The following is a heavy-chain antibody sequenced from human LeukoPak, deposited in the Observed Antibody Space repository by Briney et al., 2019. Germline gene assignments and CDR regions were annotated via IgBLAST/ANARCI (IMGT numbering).Heavy chain of an antibody. CDR2: IRNKANGGTT. J-gene: IGHJ3*02. Sequence: GGSLRLSCTTSGFTFSDYAVSWARQAPGKGLEWIGFIRNKANGGTTEYAASVKGRFTISRDDSKTIAHLQMSSLKTEDTAVYYCSRFYSSGWASGAFDIWGQGTMVTVSS. D-gene: IGHD3-22*01. CDR3: SRFYSSGWASGAFDI. CDR1: GFTFSDYA. V-gene: IGHV3-49*04.